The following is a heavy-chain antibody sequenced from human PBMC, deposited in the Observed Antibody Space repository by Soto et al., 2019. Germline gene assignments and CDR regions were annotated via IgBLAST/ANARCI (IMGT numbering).Heavy chain of an antibody. D-gene: IGHD3-3*01. CDR1: GYPVTAYY. CDR3: ARGGGVGVAGSAAFDM. CDR2: INPATGAA. V-gene: IGHV1-2*02. Sequence: QLHLVQSGAVVKKPGASVTVSCSASGYPVTAYYMHWVRQAPGRGLEWMGGINPATGAAKYTQTFQGRGNMARDTSTSTVFMELSGLRSGDTAVFYCARGGGVGVAGSAAFDMWGQGTLVTVSS. J-gene: IGHJ3*02.